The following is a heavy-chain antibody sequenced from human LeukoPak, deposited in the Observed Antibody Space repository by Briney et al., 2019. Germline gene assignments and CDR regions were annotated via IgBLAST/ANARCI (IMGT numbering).Heavy chain of an antibody. CDR3: AMAITMVRGDYDAFDI. V-gene: IGHV4-59*01. Sequence: PSETLSLTCTVSGDSISTYYWSWIRQPPGKGLEWIGYIYYSGSTNYNPSLESRVTMSLDTSKDQFSLKLSSVTAADTAVYYCAMAITMVRGDYDAFDIWGQGTMVTVSS. CDR1: GDSISTYY. J-gene: IGHJ3*02. CDR2: IYYSGST. D-gene: IGHD3-10*01.